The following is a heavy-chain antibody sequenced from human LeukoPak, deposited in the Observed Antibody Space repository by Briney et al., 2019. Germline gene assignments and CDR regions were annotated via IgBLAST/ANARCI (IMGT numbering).Heavy chain of an antibody. CDR1: GGSISSYY. CDR3: ARGPSTSRGYVMDV. CDR2: IYTSGST. V-gene: IGHV4-4*07. J-gene: IGHJ6*02. Sequence: SETLSLTCTVSGGSISSYYWSWIRQPAGKGLVWIGRIYTSGSTSYNPSLKSRVTMSVDTSKNQFSLKLSSVTAADTAVYYCARGPSTSRGYVMDVWGQGTTVTVSS. D-gene: IGHD2-2*01.